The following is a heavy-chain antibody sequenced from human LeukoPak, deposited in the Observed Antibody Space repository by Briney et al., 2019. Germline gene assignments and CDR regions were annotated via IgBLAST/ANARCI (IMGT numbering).Heavy chain of an antibody. CDR3: ATQLIPFY. D-gene: IGHD5-24*01. J-gene: IGHJ4*02. CDR1: GFTFSSYG. CDR2: IRYDESNK. V-gene: IGHV3-30*02. Sequence: HPGGSLRLSCAASGFTFSSYGMHWVRQAPGKGLKWVAFIRYDESNKYYADSVEGRFTISRDNSKNTLYLQMNSLRAEDTAVYYCATQLIPFYWGQGTLVTVSS.